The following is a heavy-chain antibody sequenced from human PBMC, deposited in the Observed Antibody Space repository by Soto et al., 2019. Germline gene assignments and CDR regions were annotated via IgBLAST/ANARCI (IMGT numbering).Heavy chain of an antibody. CDR2: TYYKSKWHY. CDR3: ARDGLADRLDFDS. Sequence: PSQTLSLTCAISGDSVSNNGAAWNWIRQSPSRGLEWLGRTYYKSKWHYDYAVSVKSRISINPDTSKNQFSLQMNSVTPEDTAVYYCARDGLADRLDFDSWGQGTLVTVSS. CDR1: GDSVSNNGAA. V-gene: IGHV6-1*01. J-gene: IGHJ4*02.